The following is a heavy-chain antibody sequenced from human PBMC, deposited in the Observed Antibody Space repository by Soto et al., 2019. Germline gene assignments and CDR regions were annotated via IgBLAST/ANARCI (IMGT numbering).Heavy chain of an antibody. J-gene: IGHJ4*02. V-gene: IGHV3-21*01. D-gene: IGHD6-13*01. Sequence: GGSLRLSCAASGFTFSSYSMNWVRQAPGKGLEWVSSISSSSSYIYYADSVKGRFTISRDNAKNSLYLQMNSLRAEDTAVYYCARDPKVRIAAAGNFDYWGQGTLVTVSS. CDR3: ARDPKVRIAAAGNFDY. CDR1: GFTFSSYS. CDR2: ISSSSSYI.